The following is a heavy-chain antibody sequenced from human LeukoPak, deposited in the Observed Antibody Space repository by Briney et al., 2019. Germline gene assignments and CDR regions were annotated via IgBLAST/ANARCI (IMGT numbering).Heavy chain of an antibody. V-gene: IGHV4-59*08. J-gene: IGHJ6*02. CDR2: IYYSGST. CDR3: ARVGYCSSTSCYTNYYGMDV. CDR1: GGSISSYY. D-gene: IGHD2-2*02. Sequence: PSETLSLTCTVSGGSISSYYWSWIRQPPGKGLEWIGYIYYSGSTNYNPSLKSRVTISVDTSKNQFSLKLSSVTAADTAVYYCARVGYCSSTSCYTNYYGMDVWGQGTTVTVSS.